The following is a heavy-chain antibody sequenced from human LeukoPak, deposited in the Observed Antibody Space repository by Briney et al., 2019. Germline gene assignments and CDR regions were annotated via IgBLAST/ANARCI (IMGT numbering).Heavy chain of an antibody. J-gene: IGHJ4*02. CDR1: GGSISSSSYY. V-gene: IGHV4-39*01. CDR2: IYYSGNT. CDR3: ARGRGVVRGVIPQGYFDY. D-gene: IGHD3-10*01. Sequence: SETLSLTCTVSGGSISSSSYYWGWIRQPPGKGLEWIGTIYYSGNTYYNPSLKSRVTISVDTSKNQFSLKLSSVTAADTAVYYCARGRGVVRGVIPQGYFDYWGQGTLVTVSS.